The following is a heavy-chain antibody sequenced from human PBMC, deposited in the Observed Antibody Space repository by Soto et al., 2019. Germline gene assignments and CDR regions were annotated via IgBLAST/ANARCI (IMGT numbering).Heavy chain of an antibody. J-gene: IGHJ4*02. CDR2: ISYDGSNK. Sequence: GGSLRLSCAASGFTFSSYGMHWVRQAPGKGLEWVAVISYDGSNKYYADSVKGRFTISRDNSKNTLYLQMNSLRAEDTAVYYCAKDRSSSYNLYYFDYWGQGTLVTVSS. V-gene: IGHV3-30*18. D-gene: IGHD6-6*01. CDR1: GFTFSSYG. CDR3: AKDRSSSYNLYYFDY.